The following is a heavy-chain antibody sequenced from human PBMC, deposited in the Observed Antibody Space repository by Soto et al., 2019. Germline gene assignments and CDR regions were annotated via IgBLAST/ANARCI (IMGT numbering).Heavy chain of an antibody. D-gene: IGHD4-17*01. Sequence: GGSLRLSCAASGFTFSDYYMSWIRQAPGKGLEWVSYISSSGSTIYYAESVKGRFTISRDNAKNSLYLQMNSLRAEDTAVYYCARAADDYGDHPYYFDYWGQGTLVTVSS. V-gene: IGHV3-11*01. CDR1: GFTFSDYY. CDR2: ISSSGSTI. CDR3: ARAADDYGDHPYYFDY. J-gene: IGHJ4*02.